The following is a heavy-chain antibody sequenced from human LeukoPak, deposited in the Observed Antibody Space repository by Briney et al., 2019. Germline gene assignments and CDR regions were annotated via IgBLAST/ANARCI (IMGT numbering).Heavy chain of an antibody. CDR3: VKGGYYDNLEAP. V-gene: IGHV3-7*01. Sequence: GGSLRLSCAASGFTFSSAWMSWVRQAPGEGLGWVANIKQDGSEKYYVASVKGRFTISRDNAKNSLYLQMNSLRAEDTAVYYCVKGGYYDNLEAPCGQGTLVTVSP. CDR2: IKQDGSEK. D-gene: IGHD3-22*01. J-gene: IGHJ5*02. CDR1: GFTFSSAW.